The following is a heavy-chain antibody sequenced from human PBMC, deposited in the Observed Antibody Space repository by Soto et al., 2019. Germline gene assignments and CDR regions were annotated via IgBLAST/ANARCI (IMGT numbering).Heavy chain of an antibody. V-gene: IGHV5-51*01. CDR2: IYPGDSDT. Sequence: GESLKISCKGSGYSFSNYWIGWVRQMPGKGLEWMGIIYPGDSDTRYSPSFQGQVTFSADKSISTAYLQWSSLKASDTAIYYCERREFYDSTGYTFDYWGQGTLVTVSS. J-gene: IGHJ4*02. CDR1: GYSFSNYW. CDR3: ERREFYDSTGYTFDY. D-gene: IGHD3-22*01.